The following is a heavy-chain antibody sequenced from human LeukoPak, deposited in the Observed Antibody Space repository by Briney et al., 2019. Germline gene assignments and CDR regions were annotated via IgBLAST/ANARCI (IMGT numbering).Heavy chain of an antibody. CDR2: INPNSGGT. D-gene: IGHD3-22*01. V-gene: IGHV1-2*02. Sequence: ASVKVSCKASGYTFTGYYMHWVRQAPGQGLEWVGWINPNSGGTNYAQKFQGRVTMTRDTSISTAYMELRSLRSDDTAVYYCARGETEKYYDSSGYYWDYWGQGTLVTVSS. J-gene: IGHJ4*02. CDR3: ARGETEKYYDSSGYYWDY. CDR1: GYTFTGYY.